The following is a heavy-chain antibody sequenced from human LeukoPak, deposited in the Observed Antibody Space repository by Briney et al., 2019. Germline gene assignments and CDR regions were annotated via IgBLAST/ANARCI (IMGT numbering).Heavy chain of an antibody. J-gene: IGHJ4*02. V-gene: IGHV3-23*01. Sequence: PGGSLRLSCAAPGFTFSSYAMSWVRQAPGKGLEWVPTISRSGGSTYYADSVKGRFTISRDNSKITLYLQMNSLRAEDTAVYYCAKDLYDSSGDYYGLFDYWGQGTLVTVSS. CDR1: GFTFSSYA. D-gene: IGHD3-22*01. CDR3: AKDLYDSSGDYYGLFDY. CDR2: ISRSGGST.